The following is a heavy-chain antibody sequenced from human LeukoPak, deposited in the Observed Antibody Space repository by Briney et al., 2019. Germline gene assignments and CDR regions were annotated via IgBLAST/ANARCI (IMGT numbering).Heavy chain of an antibody. CDR3: AKVASNSGKGGAFDI. CDR1: GFTFSNFA. J-gene: IGHJ3*02. CDR2: ISGYGGDT. V-gene: IGHV3-23*01. Sequence: GGSLRLSCAASGFTFSNFAMSWVRQAPGKGLEWVSSISGYGGDTYYTDSVRGRFTVSRDNSKNTLYLQMNSLRAENTAIYYCAKVASNSGKGGAFDIWGQGTMVTVSS. D-gene: IGHD6-19*01.